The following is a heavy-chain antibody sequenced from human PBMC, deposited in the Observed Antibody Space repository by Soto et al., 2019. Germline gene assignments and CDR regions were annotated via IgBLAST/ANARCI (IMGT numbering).Heavy chain of an antibody. CDR2: ISAYNGNT. V-gene: IGHV1-18*01. J-gene: IGHJ4*02. Sequence: ASVKVSCKASGYTFTSYGISWVRQAPGQGLEWMGWISAYNGNTNYAQKFQGRVTITRDTSASTAYMELSSLRSEDTAVYYCARSFVAVTATDYWGQGTVVTVSS. CDR3: ARSFVAVTATDY. D-gene: IGHD2-21*02. CDR1: GYTFTSYG.